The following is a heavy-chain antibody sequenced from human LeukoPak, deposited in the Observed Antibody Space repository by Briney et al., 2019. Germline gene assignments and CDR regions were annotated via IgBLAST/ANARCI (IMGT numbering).Heavy chain of an antibody. V-gene: IGHV4-4*02. Sequence: SDTLSLTCALSGGSIMTTNWWSWVRQPPGKGLEWIGQVHLSGATNYNPSLESRVSMSIDTSKNQMSLKLTSVTAADTAIYFCTRESRAFSPFGFWGQGTLVTVSS. CDR1: GGSIMTTNW. CDR2: VHLSGAT. J-gene: IGHJ4*02. CDR3: TRESRAFSPFGF. D-gene: IGHD3-10*01.